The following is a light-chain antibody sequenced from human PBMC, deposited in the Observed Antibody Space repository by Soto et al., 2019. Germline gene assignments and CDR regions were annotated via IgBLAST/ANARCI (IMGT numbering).Light chain of an antibody. CDR3: QQRSKWLT. CDR1: QSVSNY. CDR2: YTS. V-gene: IGKV3-11*01. J-gene: IGKJ4*01. Sequence: DIVLTQSPATLSSSPGERATLSCRASQSVSNYLSWYQQKPGQAPRLLIYYTSNRATGIPARFSGSGSGTDYTLTISSLEPEDFAVYYCQQRSKWLTFGGGTKVEIK.